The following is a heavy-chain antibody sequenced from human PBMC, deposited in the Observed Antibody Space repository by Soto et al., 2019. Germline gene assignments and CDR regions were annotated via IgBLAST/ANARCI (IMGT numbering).Heavy chain of an antibody. J-gene: IGHJ4*02. V-gene: IGHV1-69*01. Sequence: QVLLVQSGAEVKKPGSSVKISCKASGGSFGNSAINWVRQTPGQGLEWLGGFIPAYRTLNFAQKFKGRVTITADESTGTAFMPLSGLASNDTAVYYCATGVIWIGYFTVDSWGQGTRVTVSS. CDR1: GGSFGNSA. CDR3: ATGVIWIGYFTVDS. D-gene: IGHD3-3*01. CDR2: FIPAYRTL.